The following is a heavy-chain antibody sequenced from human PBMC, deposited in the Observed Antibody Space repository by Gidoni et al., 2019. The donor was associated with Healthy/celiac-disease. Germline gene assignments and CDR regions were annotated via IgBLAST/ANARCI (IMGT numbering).Heavy chain of an antibody. CDR3: TREGNDYVWGSYPLHIDS. J-gene: IGHJ4*02. V-gene: IGHV3-49*04. CDR1: GDYA. D-gene: IGHD3-16*02. Sequence: GDYAMSWVRQAPGKGLEWVGFIRSKAYGGTTEYAASVNGRFTISRDDSKSIAYLQLNSMKAEDTAVYYCTREGNDYVWGSYPLHIDSWGQGTLVTVSS. CDR2: IRSKAYGGTT.